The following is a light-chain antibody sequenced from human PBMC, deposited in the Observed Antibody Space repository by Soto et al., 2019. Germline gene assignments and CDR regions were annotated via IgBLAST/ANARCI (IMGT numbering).Light chain of an antibody. J-gene: IGLJ1*01. V-gene: IGLV2-11*01. CDR2: DVN. CDR1: SSDVGAHNH. CDR3: CSFAGGSFV. Sequence: QSALTQPRSVSGSPVQAVTVSCTGTSSDVGAHNHVSWYQQHPGKVPKLMISDVNKRPSGVPDRFSGSKSGNTASLTISGLQAEDEADYYCCSFAGGSFVFGTGTKLTV.